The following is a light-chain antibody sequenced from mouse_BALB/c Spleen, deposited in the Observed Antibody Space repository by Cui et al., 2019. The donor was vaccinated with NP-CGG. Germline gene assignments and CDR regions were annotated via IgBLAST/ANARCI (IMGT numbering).Light chain of an antibody. V-gene: IGLV1*01. J-gene: IGLJ1*01. CDR1: TRAVTTSNY. CDR3: ALWYSNHWM. Sequence: QAVVTQESALTTSPGETVTLTCRSSTRAVTTSNYANWVHEKPDHLFTGLIGGTNNRAPGVPARFSGSLIGDKAALTITGAQTEDEAIYFCALWYSNHWMFGGGTKLTVL. CDR2: GTN.